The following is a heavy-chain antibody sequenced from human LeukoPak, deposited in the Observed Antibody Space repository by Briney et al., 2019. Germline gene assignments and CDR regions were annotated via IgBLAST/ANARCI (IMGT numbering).Heavy chain of an antibody. Sequence: GGSLRLSCAASGFTFSSYWMHWVRHAPGKGLVWVSRINSDGSSTSYADSVKGRFTISRDNAKNTLYLQMNSLRAEDTAVYYCARDRDDSSGYYDYWGQGTLVTVSS. CDR3: ARDRDDSSGYYDY. J-gene: IGHJ4*02. CDR1: GFTFSSYW. CDR2: INSDGSST. V-gene: IGHV3-74*01. D-gene: IGHD3-22*01.